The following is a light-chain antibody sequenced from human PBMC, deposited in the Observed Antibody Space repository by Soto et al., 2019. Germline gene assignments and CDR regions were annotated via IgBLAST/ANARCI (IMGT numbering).Light chain of an antibody. CDR3: QQRSNWPLT. Sequence: EIVLTQSPATLSLSPGERATLSCTASQSVSSSLAWYQRKPGQAPRLLIYDASNRATGIPARFSGSGSGTDFTLTISSLEPEDFAVYYCQQRSNWPLTFGGWTEVEIK. V-gene: IGKV3-11*01. J-gene: IGKJ4*01. CDR2: DAS. CDR1: QSVSSS.